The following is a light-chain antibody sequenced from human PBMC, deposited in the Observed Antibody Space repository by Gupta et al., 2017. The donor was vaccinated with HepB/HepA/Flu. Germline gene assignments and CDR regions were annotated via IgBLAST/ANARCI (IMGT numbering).Light chain of an antibody. CDR3: YSTDSGGNQMV. V-gene: IGLV3-10*01. CDR1: TLPKKY. CDR2: EAN. Sequence: SYKLTQPPSVSVSPGQTARIHCSGDTLPKKYAYWYQQKSGQAPVLVIYEANQRPSGIPERFSGSSSGTLATLTISGAQVEDEADYYCYSTDSGGNQMVFGGGTKLTVL. J-gene: IGLJ2*01.